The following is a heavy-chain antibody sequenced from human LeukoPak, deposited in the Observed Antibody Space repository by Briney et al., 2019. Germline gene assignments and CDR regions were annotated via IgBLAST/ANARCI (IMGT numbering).Heavy chain of an antibody. CDR3: ARDVRARLADGYYMDV. CDR1: GFIFSDYY. V-gene: IGHV3-11*01. Sequence: GGSLRLSCAASGFIFSDYYMSWIRQAPGKGLEWVSYISSNGHTIHYAESVKGRFAIYRDNAKNSLYLQMNSLRAEDTAVYYCARDVRARLADGYYMDVWGKGAPVTASS. D-gene: IGHD6-13*01. CDR2: ISSNGHTI. J-gene: IGHJ6*03.